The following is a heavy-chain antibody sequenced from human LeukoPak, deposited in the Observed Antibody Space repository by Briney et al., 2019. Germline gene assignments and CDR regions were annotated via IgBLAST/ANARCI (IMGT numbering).Heavy chain of an antibody. J-gene: IGHJ4*02. Sequence: GGSLRLSCAASGFTVSSNYMSWVRQAPGKGLEWVSVIYSGGSTYYADSVKGRFTISRDNSKNTLYLQMNSLRAEDTAVYYCGGYNSDSGSLDSWGQGTLVTVSS. CDR3: GGYNSDSGSLDS. V-gene: IGHV3-66*01. CDR1: GFTVSSNY. CDR2: IYSGGST. D-gene: IGHD5-18*01.